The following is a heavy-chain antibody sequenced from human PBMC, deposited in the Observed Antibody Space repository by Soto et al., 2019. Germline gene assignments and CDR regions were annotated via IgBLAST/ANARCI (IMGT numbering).Heavy chain of an antibody. CDR3: ARDDVLDYYDSSGYPRD. Sequence: QVQLVESGGGVVQPGRSLRLSCAASGFTFSSYAMHWVRQAPGKGLEWVAVISYDGSNKYYADSVKGRFTISRDNSKNTLYLQMNSLRAEDTAVYYCARDDVLDYYDSSGYPRDWGQGTLVTVSS. J-gene: IGHJ4*02. V-gene: IGHV3-30-3*01. CDR2: ISYDGSNK. D-gene: IGHD3-22*01. CDR1: GFTFSSYA.